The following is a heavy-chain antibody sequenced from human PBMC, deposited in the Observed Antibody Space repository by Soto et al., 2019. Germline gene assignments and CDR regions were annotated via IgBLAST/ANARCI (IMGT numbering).Heavy chain of an antibody. CDR3: ARARMVRGIIYYYGMDV. D-gene: IGHD3-10*01. V-gene: IGHV4-31*03. CDR2: IYYSGST. Sequence: TSETLSLTCTVSGGSLSSDGNYWSWIRQHPGKGLEWIGYIYYSGSTYYNPSLKSRVTISVDTSKNQFSLKLNSVTAADTAVYYCARARMVRGIIYYYGMDVWAQGTTVTVSS. J-gene: IGHJ6*02. CDR1: GGSLSSDGNY.